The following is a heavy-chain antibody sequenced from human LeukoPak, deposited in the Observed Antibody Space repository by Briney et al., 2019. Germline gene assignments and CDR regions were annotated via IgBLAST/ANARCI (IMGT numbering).Heavy chain of an antibody. V-gene: IGHV3-48*02. CDR2: ISGSTTTI. Sequence: PGGSLRLSCTASGFTFSSFSMNWVRQAPGKGLEWVSYISGSTTTIYYADSVKGRFTISRDNAKNSLYLQMNSLRDEDTAVYYCAIDYQWSPDYWGQGTLVTVSS. J-gene: IGHJ4*02. CDR1: GFTFSSFS. D-gene: IGHD3-3*01. CDR3: AIDYQWSPDY.